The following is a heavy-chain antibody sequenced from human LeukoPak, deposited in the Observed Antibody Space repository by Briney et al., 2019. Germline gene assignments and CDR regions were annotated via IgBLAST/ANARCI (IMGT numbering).Heavy chain of an antibody. CDR1: GGSFSGYY. CDR2: INHSGST. Sequence: PSETLSLTCAVYGGSFSGYYWSWIRQPPGKGLEWIGEINHSGSTNYNPSLKSRVTISVDTSKNQFSLKLSSVTAADTAVYYCARQTGWYLYDYWGQGTLVTVSS. CDR3: ARQTGWYLYDY. D-gene: IGHD6-19*01. J-gene: IGHJ4*02. V-gene: IGHV4-34*01.